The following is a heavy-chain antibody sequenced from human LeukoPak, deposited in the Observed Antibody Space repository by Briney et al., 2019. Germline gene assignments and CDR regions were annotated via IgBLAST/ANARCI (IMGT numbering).Heavy chain of an antibody. Sequence: KPGGSLRLSCAVSGFTFSSYTMSWVRQSPGKGLEWVSAISTSGVDVYYVDSVRGRFTISRDSAGKSLYLQLNSLSDEDTAVYYCARDPAANSRSPGIWWGQGTLVTVSS. CDR2: ISTSGVDV. CDR1: GFTFSSYT. D-gene: IGHD6-13*01. CDR3: ARDPAANSRSPGIW. J-gene: IGHJ4*02. V-gene: IGHV3-21*01.